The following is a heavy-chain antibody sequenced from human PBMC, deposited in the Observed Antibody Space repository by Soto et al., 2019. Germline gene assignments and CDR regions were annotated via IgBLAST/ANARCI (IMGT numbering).Heavy chain of an antibody. Sequence: QVQLVKSGAEVKKPGSSVKVSCKASGGTFSSYAISWVRQAPGQGLEWMGGIIPIFGTANYAQKFQGRVTITADESTSTAYMELSSLRSADTAVYYCARKITGTTGLYAFDIWGQGTMVTVSS. V-gene: IGHV1-69*12. CDR2: IIPIFGTA. D-gene: IGHD1-1*01. CDR1: GGTFSSYA. CDR3: ARKITGTTGLYAFDI. J-gene: IGHJ3*02.